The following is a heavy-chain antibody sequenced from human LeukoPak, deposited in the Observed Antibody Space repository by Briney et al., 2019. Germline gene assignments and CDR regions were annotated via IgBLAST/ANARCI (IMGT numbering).Heavy chain of an antibody. V-gene: IGHV1-18*01. CDR1: GYTFTSYG. Sequence: ASVKVSCKASGYTFTSYGISWVRQAPGQGLEWMGWISAYNGNTNYAQKLQGRVTMTTDTSTSTAYMELRSLRSDDTAVYYCARVVPGIAAAIGNWFDPWGQGTLVTVSS. CDR2: ISAYNGNT. CDR3: ARVVPGIAAAIGNWFDP. D-gene: IGHD6-13*01. J-gene: IGHJ5*02.